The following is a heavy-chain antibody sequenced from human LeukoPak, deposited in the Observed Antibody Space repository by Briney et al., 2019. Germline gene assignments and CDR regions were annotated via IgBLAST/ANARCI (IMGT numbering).Heavy chain of an antibody. CDR3: SRDYADYVGYFFFDY. CDR1: GFTFNNYD. CDR2: ISGCGERT. V-gene: IGHV3-23*01. Sequence: PGGSLRLSCVASGFTFNNYDMNWVRQAPGKGLEWVSSISGCGERTYYADSAKGRFTISRDNSQNTLYLHMNSLRAEDTAVYYCSRDYADYVGYFFFDYWGQGTLVTVSS. D-gene: IGHD4-17*01. J-gene: IGHJ4*02.